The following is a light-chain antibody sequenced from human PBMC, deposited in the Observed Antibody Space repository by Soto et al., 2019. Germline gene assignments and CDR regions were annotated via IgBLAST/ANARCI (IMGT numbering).Light chain of an antibody. CDR2: GAS. V-gene: IGKV3-11*01. CDR3: HQRSSWPLT. J-gene: IGKJ4*01. Sequence: EIVLTQSPATLSLSPGERATLSCRASQSLSSYLAWYQQKPGQAPRLLIYGASNRATGVPARFSGSGSGTDFTLTISSLEPEDFAVYYCHQRSSWPLTFGGGTKVEIK. CDR1: QSLSSY.